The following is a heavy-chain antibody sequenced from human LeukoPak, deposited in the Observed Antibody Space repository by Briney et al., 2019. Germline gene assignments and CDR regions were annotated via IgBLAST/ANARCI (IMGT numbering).Heavy chain of an antibody. Sequence: ASVKVSCKASGYTFTGYYMHWVRQAPGQGLEWMGWINPNSGGTNYAQKFQGRVTMTRDTSISIAYMELSRLRSDDTAVYYCAREGDIVVVPAALESNWFDPWGQGTLVTVSS. CDR1: GYTFTGYY. J-gene: IGHJ5*02. CDR2: INPNSGGT. V-gene: IGHV1-2*02. CDR3: AREGDIVVVPAALESNWFDP. D-gene: IGHD2-2*01.